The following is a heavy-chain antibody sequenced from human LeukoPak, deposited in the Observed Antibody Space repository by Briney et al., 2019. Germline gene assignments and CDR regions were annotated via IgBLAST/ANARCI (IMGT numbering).Heavy chain of an antibody. D-gene: IGHD6-13*01. CDR1: GYTLTELS. Sequence: ASVKVSCKVSGYTLTELSMHWVRQAPGKGLEWMGGFDPEDGETIYAQKFQGRVTMTEDTSTDTAYMELSSLRSEDTAVYYCARHNSSSWYFSWFDPWGQGTLVTVSS. J-gene: IGHJ5*02. CDR2: FDPEDGET. CDR3: ARHNSSSWYFSWFDP. V-gene: IGHV1-24*01.